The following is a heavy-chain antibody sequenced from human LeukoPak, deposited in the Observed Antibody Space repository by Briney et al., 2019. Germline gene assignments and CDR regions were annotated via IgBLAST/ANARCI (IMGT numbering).Heavy chain of an antibody. V-gene: IGHV1-46*01. D-gene: IGHD2-2*01. CDR1: GYTFTSYY. Sequence: ASVKVSCKASGYTFTSYYMHWVRQAPGPGLEWMGLINPSGGSTSYAQTFQGRVTMTRDTTTSTVYMELSSLRSEDTAVYYCARDSSSSFSRAFDYWGQGTLVTVSS. CDR3: ARDSSSSFSRAFDY. CDR2: INPSGGST. J-gene: IGHJ4*02.